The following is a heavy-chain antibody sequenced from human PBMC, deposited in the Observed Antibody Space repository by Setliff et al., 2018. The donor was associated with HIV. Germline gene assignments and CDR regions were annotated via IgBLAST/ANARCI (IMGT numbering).Heavy chain of an antibody. J-gene: IGHJ4*02. V-gene: IGHV4-34*01. CDR1: GGSFSGYY. D-gene: IGHD2-2*01. CDR2: INHDRTT. CDR3: ARLSTTSRDFDS. Sequence: SETLSLTCAVYGGSFSGYYWSWIRQPPGKGLEWIGEINHDRTTNYNPSLKSRVTISIDTSENQFSLKLSSVTAADTAVYYCARLSTTSRDFDSWGQGTLVTVSS.